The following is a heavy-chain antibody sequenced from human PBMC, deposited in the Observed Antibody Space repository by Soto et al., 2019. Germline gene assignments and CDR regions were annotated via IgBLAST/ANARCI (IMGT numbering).Heavy chain of an antibody. CDR3: TKVGGLGSGKYFDY. Sequence: HPGGSLRLSCAASGFTFNNYAMTWVRQAPGKGPEWVSTVLQTGGGTFCADSVRGRFIISRDNSKDTLYLQMNSLRAEDTAVYYCTKVGGLGSGKYFDYWGPGTMVTVSS. CDR1: GFTFNNYA. D-gene: IGHD3-10*01. V-gene: IGHV3-23*01. CDR2: VLQTGGGT. J-gene: IGHJ4*03.